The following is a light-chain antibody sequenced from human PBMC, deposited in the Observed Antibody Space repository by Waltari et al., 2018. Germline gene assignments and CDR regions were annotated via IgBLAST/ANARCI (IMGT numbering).Light chain of an antibody. CDR2: DAS. CDR3: QQRTYWPPAMT. CDR1: QNITNY. Sequence: EIVLTQSPATLSLSPGERAPLSCRASQNITNYLAWYQQRPGQAPRLPVYDASKRATGIPARFSGSGSGTDFTLSISSLEPEDFAVYYCQQRTYWPPAMTFGQGTRLEIK. J-gene: IGKJ5*01. V-gene: IGKV3-11*01.